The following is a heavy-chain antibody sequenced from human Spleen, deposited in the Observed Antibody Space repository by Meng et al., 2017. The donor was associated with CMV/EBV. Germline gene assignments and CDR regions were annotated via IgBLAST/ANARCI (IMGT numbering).Heavy chain of an antibody. CDR3: APNRTPISIFGVLPSPFDH. Sequence: VTWIRQAPGKALDWLSLIYWNDDNPYNAYLKTSLTTTSGASTNQVLFPITNMHPVDTATYFCAPNRTPISIFGVLPSPFDHWGQGTLVTVSS. CDR2: IYWNDDN. J-gene: IGHJ4*02. V-gene: IGHV2-5*01. D-gene: IGHD3-3*01.